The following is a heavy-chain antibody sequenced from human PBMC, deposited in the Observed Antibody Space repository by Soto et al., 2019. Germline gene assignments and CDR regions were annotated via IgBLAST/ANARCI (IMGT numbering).Heavy chain of an antibody. CDR3: ACFGYSFGQLLGLDS. CDR2: IYYSGST. J-gene: IGHJ4*02. CDR1: GGSISRGGYY. Sequence: SETRSLTWTVSGGSISRGGYYWSWIRLQTGKGLEWIGYIYYSGSTYYNPSLKSRVTISVETSKNQFSLKLSSVTAADTAVYYCACFGYSFGQLLGLDSWGQRTLVPVSS. D-gene: IGHD3-10*01. V-gene: IGHV4-31*02.